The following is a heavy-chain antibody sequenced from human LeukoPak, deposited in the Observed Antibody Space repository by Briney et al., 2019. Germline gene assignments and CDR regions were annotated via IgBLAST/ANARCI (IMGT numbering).Heavy chain of an antibody. CDR2: ISYDGSNK. CDR3: ARDLLRYFDWSVGAFDY. J-gene: IGHJ4*02. D-gene: IGHD3-9*01. V-gene: IGHV3-30*03. CDR1: GFTFSSYG. Sequence: GRSLRLSCAASGFTFSSYGMHWVRQAPGKGLEWVAVISYDGSNKYYADSVKGRFTLSRDDSKNTLYLQMNSLRAEDTAVYYCARDLLRYFDWSVGAFDYWGQGTLVTVSS.